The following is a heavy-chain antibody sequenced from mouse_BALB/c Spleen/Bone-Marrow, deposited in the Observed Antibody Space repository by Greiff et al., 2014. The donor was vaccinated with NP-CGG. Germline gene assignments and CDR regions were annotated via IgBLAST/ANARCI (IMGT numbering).Heavy chain of an antibody. D-gene: IGHD2-10*02. V-gene: IGHV5-6-5*01. CDR1: GFTFSSYA. CDR3: AKRGAYGNFWFAY. CDR2: ISSGGST. Sequence: EVMLVESGGGLVKPGGSLKLSCAASGFTFSSYAMSWVRQTPEKRLEWVASISSGGSTYYPDSVKGRFTISRDNARNILYLQMSSLRSEDTAMHYCAKRGAYGNFWFAYWGQGTLVTVSA. J-gene: IGHJ3*01.